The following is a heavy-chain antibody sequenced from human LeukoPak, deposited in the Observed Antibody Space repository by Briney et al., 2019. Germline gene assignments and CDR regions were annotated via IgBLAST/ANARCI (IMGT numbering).Heavy chain of an antibody. J-gene: IGHJ6*02. D-gene: IGHD6-13*01. Sequence: GGSLRLSCAASGFTFSSYWMSWVRQAPGKGLEWVANIKQDGSEKYYVDSVKGRFTISRDNAKNSLYLQMNSLRPEDTAVYYCARTSGRRSWYSYYSYGMDVSGQGTTVTVSS. CDR1: GFTFSSYW. V-gene: IGHV3-7*01. CDR2: IKQDGSEK. CDR3: ARTSGRRSWYSYYSYGMDV.